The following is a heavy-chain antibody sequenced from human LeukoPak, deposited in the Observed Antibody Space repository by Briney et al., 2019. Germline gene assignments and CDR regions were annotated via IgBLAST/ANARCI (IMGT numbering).Heavy chain of an antibody. J-gene: IGHJ4*02. CDR3: AREFVGDQSLLNFDY. Sequence: LSGGSLRLSCAASGFTFSSYWMHWVRQAPGKGLVWVSVIYSGGSTYYADSVKGRFTISRDNSKNTLYLQMNSLRAEDTAVYYCAREFVGDQSLLNFDYWGQGTLVTVSS. CDR2: IYSGGST. D-gene: IGHD4-17*01. V-gene: IGHV3-53*01. CDR1: GFTFSSYW.